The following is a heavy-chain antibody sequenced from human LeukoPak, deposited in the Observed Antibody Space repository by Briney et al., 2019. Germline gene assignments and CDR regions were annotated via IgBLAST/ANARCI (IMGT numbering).Heavy chain of an antibody. CDR2: IKPNSGGT. Sequence: ASVKVSCKASGYTFTDYYIHCVRQAPGQGLEWMGWIKPNSGGTKYAQKFQGRVTMTRDTSIRTAYMELNSLRSDDTAVYYCASSTVTPFDYWGQGTLVTVSS. CDR1: GYTFTDYY. V-gene: IGHV1-2*02. D-gene: IGHD4-17*01. CDR3: ASSTVTPFDY. J-gene: IGHJ4*01.